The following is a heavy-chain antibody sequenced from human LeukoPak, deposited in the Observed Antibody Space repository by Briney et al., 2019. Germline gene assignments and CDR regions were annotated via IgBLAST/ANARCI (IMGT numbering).Heavy chain of an antibody. Sequence: PGRSLRLSCAASGFTFSSYGMHWVRQAPGKGLEWVAVIWYDGSNKYYADSVKGRFTISRDNSKNTLYPQMNSLRAEDTAVYYCATTPGGYYYYHMDVWGQGTTVTVSS. CDR1: GFTFSSYG. V-gene: IGHV3-33*01. CDR2: IWYDGSNK. CDR3: ATTPGGYYYYHMDV. J-gene: IGHJ6*02. D-gene: IGHD3-10*01.